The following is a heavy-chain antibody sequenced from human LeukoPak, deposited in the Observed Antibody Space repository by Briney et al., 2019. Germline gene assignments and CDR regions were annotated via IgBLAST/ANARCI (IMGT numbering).Heavy chain of an antibody. CDR3: ARDQGGSYAFDI. CDR2: INPSGGST. CDR1: GGTFSSYA. J-gene: IGHJ3*02. V-gene: IGHV1-46*01. D-gene: IGHD1-26*01. Sequence: ASVKVSCKASGGTFSSYAISWVRQAPGQGLEWMGIINPSGGSTSYAQKFQGRVTMARDMSTSTVYMELSSLRSEDTAVYYCARDQGGSYAFDIWGQGTMVTVSS.